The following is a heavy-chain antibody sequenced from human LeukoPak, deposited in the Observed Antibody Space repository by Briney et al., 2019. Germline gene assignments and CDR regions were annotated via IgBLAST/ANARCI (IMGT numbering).Heavy chain of an antibody. Sequence: PGGSLRLSCAASGFTFSSCTMTWVRQAPGKGLEWVSPISGSGDSTYYADSVKGRFTISRDNSKNTLYLQMNSLRAEDTAVYYCARGPSGYHNTGGQGTLVTVSS. CDR1: GFTFSSCT. V-gene: IGHV3-23*01. CDR2: ISGSGDST. D-gene: IGHD5-12*01. CDR3: ARGPSGYHNT. J-gene: IGHJ4*02.